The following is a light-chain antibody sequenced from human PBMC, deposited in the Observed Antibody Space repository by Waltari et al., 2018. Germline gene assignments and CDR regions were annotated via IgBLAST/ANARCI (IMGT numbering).Light chain of an antibody. CDR3: SSYTSTTTLGVV. V-gene: IGLV2-14*01. Sequence: QSALTQPASVSGSPGQSITLSCPGTSRDVGGHNYVRWYQQHPGKAPHLIIYEVNNRPSGVSNRFSGSKSGNTASLTISGLLAEDEADYYCSSYTSTTTLGVVFGGGTKLTVL. J-gene: IGLJ2*01. CDR2: EVN. CDR1: SRDVGGHNY.